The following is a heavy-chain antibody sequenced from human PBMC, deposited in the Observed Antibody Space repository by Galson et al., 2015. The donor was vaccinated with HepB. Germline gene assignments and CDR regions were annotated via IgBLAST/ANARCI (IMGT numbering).Heavy chain of an antibody. CDR3: AYGVDV. J-gene: IGHJ6*02. Sequence: CAILGDSVSNNGVAWNWIRQSPSRGLEWLGRTYYRSKRYKYYALFVKSRITINADTSRNQNSLKLNSMTPEDTAVYYCAYGVDVWGQGTPVTVSS. CDR1: GDSVSNNGVA. V-gene: IGHV6-1*01. CDR2: TYYRSKRYK.